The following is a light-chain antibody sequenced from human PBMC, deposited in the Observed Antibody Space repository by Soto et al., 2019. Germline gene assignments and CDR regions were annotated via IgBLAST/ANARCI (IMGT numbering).Light chain of an antibody. J-gene: IGKJ1*01. CDR2: KAS. V-gene: IGKV1-5*03. CDR3: QQHNSYPRT. CDR1: KSIVSW. Sequence: IQMTQSPSTLSASVGDRVTITCRASKSIVSWLAWYQQKPGKAPKGLISKASRLESGVPSSLSGSGSGPEFTLIISSLQSDDFATSYCQQHNSYPRTFGQGTEVVIK.